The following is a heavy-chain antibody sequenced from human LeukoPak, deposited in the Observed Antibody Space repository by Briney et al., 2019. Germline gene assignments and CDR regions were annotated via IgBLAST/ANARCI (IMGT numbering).Heavy chain of an antibody. CDR3: AKGSGYDTDFDY. CDR1: GFTFSDYY. J-gene: IGHJ4*02. CDR2: ISSSGSTI. V-gene: IGHV3-11*01. D-gene: IGHD5-12*01. Sequence: GGSLRLSCAASGFTFSDYYMSWIRQAPGKGLEWVSYISSSGSTIYYADSVKGRFTISRDNSKNTLYLQMNSLRAEDTAVYYCAKGSGYDTDFDYWGQGTLVSVSS.